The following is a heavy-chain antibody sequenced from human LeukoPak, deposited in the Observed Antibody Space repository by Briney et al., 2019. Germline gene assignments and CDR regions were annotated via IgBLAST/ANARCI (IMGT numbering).Heavy chain of an antibody. CDR1: GFTLSSYE. CDR3: AKDQRIQLWSQVLGY. V-gene: IGHV3-23*01. CDR2: IDYSGGST. J-gene: IGHJ4*02. D-gene: IGHD5-18*01. Sequence: GGSLRLSCTASGFTLSSYEMSWIRQAPGKGLEWVSSIDYSGGSTYYADSVKGRFTISRDNSKNTLYLQMNSLRAEDTAVYYCAKDQRIQLWSQVLGYWGQGTLVTVSS.